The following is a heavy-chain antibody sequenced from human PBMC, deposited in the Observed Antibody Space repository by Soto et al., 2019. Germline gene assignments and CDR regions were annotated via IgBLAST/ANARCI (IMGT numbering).Heavy chain of an antibody. CDR2: ISAYNGNT. CDR3: AKGPASTIFGVVMANYYYYMDV. Sequence: QVQLVQSGGEVKKPGASVKVSCKASGYTFTSDGISWVRQAPGQGLEWMGWISAYNGNTNYAQKLQGRVTMTTDTSTSTAYMELKSLRSDETAVYYCAKGPASTIFGVVMANYYYYMDVWGKGTTVTVSS. V-gene: IGHV1-18*01. CDR1: GYTFTSDG. D-gene: IGHD3-3*01. J-gene: IGHJ6*03.